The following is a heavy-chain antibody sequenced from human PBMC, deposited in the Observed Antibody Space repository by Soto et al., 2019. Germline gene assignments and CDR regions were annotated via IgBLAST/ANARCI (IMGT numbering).Heavy chain of an antibody. D-gene: IGHD3-16*01. CDR3: AREGGESSDGLYHFAS. J-gene: IGHJ4*02. CDR1: GGSTSSDNY. CDR2: IYYSGNT. V-gene: IGHV4-30-4*01. Sequence: QVQLQESGPGLVKPSQTLSLTCTVSGGSTSSDNYWSWIRQPPGKGLEWIGHIYYSGNTDYNPSLKSRLAKSIEPSKNPFSLELSSVTAADTAVYFCAREGGESSDGLYHFASWGQGSLVTVSS.